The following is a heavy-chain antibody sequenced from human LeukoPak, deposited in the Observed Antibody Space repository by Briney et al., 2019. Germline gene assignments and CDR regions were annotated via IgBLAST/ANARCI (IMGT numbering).Heavy chain of an antibody. CDR1: GFTFDDYA. J-gene: IGHJ1*01. V-gene: IGHV3-9*01. CDR2: ISWNSGSI. Sequence: PGRSLRLSCAASGFTFDDYAMHWVRHAPGKGLEWVSGISWNSGSIGYADSVKGRFTISRDNAKNSLYLQMNSLRAEDTALYYCAKGNYYDSAPMGVGGQRTLVTAS. CDR3: AKGNYYDSAPMGV. D-gene: IGHD3-22*01.